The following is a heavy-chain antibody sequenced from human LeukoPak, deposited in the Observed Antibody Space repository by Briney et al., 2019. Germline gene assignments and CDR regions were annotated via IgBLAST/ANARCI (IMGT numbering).Heavy chain of an antibody. V-gene: IGHV3-48*01. J-gene: IGHJ4*02. Sequence: TGGSLRLSCAASGFTFNTYTMNWVRQAPGKGLEWVSYISGSSGIIDYADSVKGRFTISRDNSKNTVYLQMNNLRAEDTAVYYCARSGEIADDYWGQGTLVTVSS. CDR1: GFTFNTYT. CDR2: ISGSSGII. CDR3: ARSGEIADDY. D-gene: IGHD3-10*01.